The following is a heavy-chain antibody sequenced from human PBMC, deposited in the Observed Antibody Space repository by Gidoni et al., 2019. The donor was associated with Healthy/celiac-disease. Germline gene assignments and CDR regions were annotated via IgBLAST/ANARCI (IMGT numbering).Heavy chain of an antibody. J-gene: IGHJ4*02. D-gene: IGHD3-10*01. CDR3: ANHYGSGGDGGLFDY. Sequence: QVQLVQSGAEVMKPGSSVKVSCNASVCTFCSYAISWVRQAPGQGLEWMGGISPIFGTANYAQKFQGRVTITADESTSTAYMELSSLRSEDTGVYYCANHYGSGGDGGLFDYWGQGTLVTVSS. CDR1: VCTFCSYA. V-gene: IGHV1-69*01. CDR2: ISPIFGTA.